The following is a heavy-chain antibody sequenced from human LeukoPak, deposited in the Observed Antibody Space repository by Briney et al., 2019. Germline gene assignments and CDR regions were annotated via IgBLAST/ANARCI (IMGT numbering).Heavy chain of an antibody. Sequence: GGSLRLSCAASGFTFSTYWMHWVRQAPGKGLVWVSRINSDGSSTTYADSVKGRFTISRDNAKNTLYLQMNSLRAEDTAVYYCARCLVTAPFFFDYWGQGTLVTVSS. D-gene: IGHD2-21*02. CDR2: INSDGSST. J-gene: IGHJ4*02. CDR3: ARCLVTAPFFFDY. CDR1: GFTFSTYW. V-gene: IGHV3-74*01.